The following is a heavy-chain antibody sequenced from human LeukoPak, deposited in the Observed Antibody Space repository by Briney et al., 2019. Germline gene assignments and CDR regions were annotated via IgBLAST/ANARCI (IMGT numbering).Heavy chain of an antibody. CDR3: ARREYYDSTGYYYYFDY. CDR2: IYPGGSDT. V-gene: IGHV5-51*01. J-gene: IGHJ4*02. Sequence: GESLKISCQGSGYSFNMYWVAWVRQMPGRGLEWMGIIYPGGSDTKYSPSFEGQVTISADKSISTAYLQWSSLKASDTAMYYCARREYYDSTGYYYYFDYWGQGTLVTVSS. D-gene: IGHD3-22*01. CDR1: GYSFNMYW.